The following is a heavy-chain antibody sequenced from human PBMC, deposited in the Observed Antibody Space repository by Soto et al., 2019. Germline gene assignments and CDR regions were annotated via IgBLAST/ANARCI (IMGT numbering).Heavy chain of an antibody. CDR1: GFTFSSYA. CDR2: ISGSGGST. Sequence: PGGSLRLSCAASGFTFSSYAMSWVRQAPGKGLEWVSAISGSGGSTYYADSVKGRFTISRDNSKNTLYLQMNSLRAEDTAVYYCAKLKLGYCSSTSCRNWFDPWGQGTLVTVSS. D-gene: IGHD2-2*01. CDR3: AKLKLGYCSSTSCRNWFDP. V-gene: IGHV3-23*01. J-gene: IGHJ5*02.